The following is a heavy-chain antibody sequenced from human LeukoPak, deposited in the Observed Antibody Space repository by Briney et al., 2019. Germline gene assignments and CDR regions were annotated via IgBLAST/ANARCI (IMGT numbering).Heavy chain of an antibody. CDR2: IYYSGST. CDR1: GGSISSYY. J-gene: IGHJ3*02. D-gene: IGHD1-1*01. V-gene: IGHV4-59*01. CDR3: ARDLEGKEAFDI. Sequence: SETLSLTCTVSGGSISSYYWSWIRQPPGKGLEWIGYIYYSGSTNYNPSLKSRVTISVDTSKNQFSLKLSSVTAADTAVYYCARDLEGKEAFDIWGQGTMVTVSS.